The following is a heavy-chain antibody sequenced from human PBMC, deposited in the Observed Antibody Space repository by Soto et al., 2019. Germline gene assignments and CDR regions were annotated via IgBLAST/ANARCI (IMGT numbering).Heavy chain of an antibody. J-gene: IGHJ1*01. V-gene: IGHV5-51*01. Sequence: GESLKISCQGSGYTFANYWIGWVRQMPGKGLEWMGIIYPGDSDTRYNPSFEGQVTISADKSISTAYLQWSSLEASDTAIYYCARQLRAYTGTYPEYFNHWGQGTLVTVSS. D-gene: IGHD1-26*01. CDR2: IYPGDSDT. CDR1: GYTFANYW. CDR3: ARQLRAYTGTYPEYFNH.